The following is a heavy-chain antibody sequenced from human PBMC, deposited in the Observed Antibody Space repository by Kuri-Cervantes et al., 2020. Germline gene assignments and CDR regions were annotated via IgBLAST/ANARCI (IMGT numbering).Heavy chain of an antibody. CDR3: RGRFYYGPGIHALLLGDY. J-gene: IGHJ4*02. D-gene: IGHD3-10*01. V-gene: IGHV4-30-2*01. Sequence: SQTPSHTFSVSCVSISSGGYSLSWIRQPPGKGLEWIGYIYHSGSTYYNPSLKSRVTISTDMSKNQFSLKLSAVTAADTAMYYCRGRFYYGPGIHALLLGDYWGRGTLVTVSS. CDR2: IYHSGST. CDR1: CVSISSGGYS.